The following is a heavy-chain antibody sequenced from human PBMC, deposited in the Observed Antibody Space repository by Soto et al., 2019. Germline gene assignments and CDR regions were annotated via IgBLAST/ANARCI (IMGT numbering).Heavy chain of an antibody. Sequence: GGSLRLSCAASGFTFSSYAMSWVRQAPGKGLEWVSAISGSGGSTYYADSVKGRFTISRDNSKNTLYLQMNSLRAEDTVVYYCAKGGSSSMYVHFDYWGQGTLVPVS. CDR3: AKGGSSSMYVHFDY. V-gene: IGHV3-23*01. CDR2: ISGSGGST. J-gene: IGHJ4*02. CDR1: GFTFSSYA. D-gene: IGHD6-6*01.